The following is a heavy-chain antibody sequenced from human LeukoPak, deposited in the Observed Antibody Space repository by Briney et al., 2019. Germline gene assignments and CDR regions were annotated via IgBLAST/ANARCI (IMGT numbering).Heavy chain of an antibody. J-gene: IGHJ4*02. CDR2: VKGDGRTT. CDR3: ATGHSYGYDY. Sequence: GGSLRLSCAASGLTFSDFWMHWVRQPPGKGLVWVALVKGDGRTTIYADSVKGRFTTSRGNAKNTLYLQMNSLRADDSGVYYCATGHSYGYDYWGQGVLVTVSS. V-gene: IGHV3-74*01. CDR1: GLTFSDFW. D-gene: IGHD5-18*01.